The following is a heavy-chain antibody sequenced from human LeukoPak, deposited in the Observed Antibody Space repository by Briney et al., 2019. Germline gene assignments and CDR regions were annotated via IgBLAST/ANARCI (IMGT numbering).Heavy chain of an antibody. J-gene: IGHJ4*02. CDR2: IRGSGGST. CDR1: GVTFSEYA. CDR3: AKAQDYDILTGYLDY. D-gene: IGHD3-9*01. Sequence: PGGSLRLSCAASGVTFSEYAMSWVRQAPGKGLEWVSGIRGSGGSTYYADSVKGRFTISRDNSKTTLYLQMNSLRAEDTAVYYCAKAQDYDILTGYLDYWGQGTLVTVSS. V-gene: IGHV3-23*01.